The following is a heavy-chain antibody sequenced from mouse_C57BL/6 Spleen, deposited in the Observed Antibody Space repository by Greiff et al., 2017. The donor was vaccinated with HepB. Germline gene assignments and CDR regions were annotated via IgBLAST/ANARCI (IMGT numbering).Heavy chain of an antibody. V-gene: IGHV3-6*01. CDR2: ISYDGSN. CDR3: ARRAQGYYFDY. J-gene: IGHJ2*01. CDR1: GYSITSGYY. Sequence: ESGPGLVKPSQSLSLTCSVTGYSITSGYYWNWIRQFPGNKLEWMGYISYDGSNNYNPSLKNRISITRDTSKNQFFLKLNSVTTEDTATYYCARRAQGYYFDYWGQGTTLTVSS. D-gene: IGHD3-2*02.